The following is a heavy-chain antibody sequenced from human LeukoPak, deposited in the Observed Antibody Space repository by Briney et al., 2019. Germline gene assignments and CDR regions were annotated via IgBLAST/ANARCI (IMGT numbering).Heavy chain of an antibody. CDR2: ISAYNGNA. J-gene: IGHJ5*02. CDR1: GYTFTSYG. Sequence: ASVKVSCKASGYTFTSYGISWVRQAPGQGLEWMGWISAYNGNANYAQKLQGRVTMTTDTSTSTAYMELRSLRSVDTAVYYCASLIAVAGTWWFDPWGQGTLVTVSS. V-gene: IGHV1-18*01. D-gene: IGHD6-19*01. CDR3: ASLIAVAGTWWFDP.